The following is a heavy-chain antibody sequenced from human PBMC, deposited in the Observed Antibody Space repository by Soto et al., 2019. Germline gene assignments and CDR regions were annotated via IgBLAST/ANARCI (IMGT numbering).Heavy chain of an antibody. CDR1: GYTFTGYY. Sequence: QVQLVQSGAEVKKPGASVKVSCKASGYTFTGYYMHWVRQAPGQGLEWMGWINPNSGGTNYAQKFQGRVTRTRDTSISTAYMELSRLRADATAVYYCARAPAITIFGVVVADYYYYYGMDVWGQGTTVTVSS. CDR2: INPNSGGT. V-gene: IGHV1-2*02. J-gene: IGHJ6*02. CDR3: ARAPAITIFGVVVADYYYYYGMDV. D-gene: IGHD3-3*01.